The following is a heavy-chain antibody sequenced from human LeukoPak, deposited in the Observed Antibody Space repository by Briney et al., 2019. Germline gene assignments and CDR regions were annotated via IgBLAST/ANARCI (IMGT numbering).Heavy chain of an antibody. J-gene: IGHJ6*03. Sequence: GGSLRLSCAASGFTFSSYGMHWVRRAPGKGLEWVAFIRYDGSGKYYADSVKGRFTISRDNSKSTLYLQMNSLRAEDTAVYYCAKGSKAVVFTRDHYMDVWGKGTTVTFSS. CDR3: AKGSKAVVFTRDHYMDV. V-gene: IGHV3-30*02. CDR2: IRYDGSGK. D-gene: IGHD3-22*01. CDR1: GFTFSSYG.